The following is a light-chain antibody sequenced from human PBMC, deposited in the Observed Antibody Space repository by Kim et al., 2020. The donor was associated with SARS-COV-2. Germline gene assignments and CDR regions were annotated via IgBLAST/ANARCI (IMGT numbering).Light chain of an antibody. V-gene: IGKV3-20*01. Sequence: EIVLTQSPGTLSLSPGERATLSCRASQSVSDSYIAWYQKRPGQAPRLLIDGEFNRATGIPDRFSGSGSGPDFTLTISRVEPEDSAVYYCQEYGRSQFTFGPGTKVDIK. J-gene: IGKJ3*01. CDR2: GEF. CDR3: QEYGRSQFT. CDR1: QSVSDSY.